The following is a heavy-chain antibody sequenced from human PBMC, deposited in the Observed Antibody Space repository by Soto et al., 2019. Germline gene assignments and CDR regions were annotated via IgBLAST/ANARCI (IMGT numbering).Heavy chain of an antibody. CDR1: GFTFSSYA. D-gene: IGHD6-19*01. CDR3: ARDQLAVADLNWFDP. J-gene: IGHJ5*02. CDR2: ISYDGSNK. V-gene: IGHV3-30*04. Sequence: PGGSLRLSCAASGFTFSSYAMHWVRQATGKGLEWVAVISYDGSNKYYADSVKGRFTISRDNSKNTLFLQMNSLRAEDTAVYYCARDQLAVADLNWFDPWGQGTLVTVSS.